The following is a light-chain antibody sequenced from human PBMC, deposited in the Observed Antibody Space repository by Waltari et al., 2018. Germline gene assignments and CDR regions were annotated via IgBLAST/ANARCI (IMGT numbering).Light chain of an antibody. CDR1: QSLNDW. CDR2: KAS. V-gene: IGKV1-5*03. Sequence: DIQMTQSPSTLSASVGDRVTITCRASQSLNDWLAWYQQKPGKAPKLVIYKASSLETGVPSRFSGSGSGTEFTLTISSLQPDDFATYYCQHYISYSWTFGQGTKVEIK. J-gene: IGKJ1*01. CDR3: QHYISYSWT.